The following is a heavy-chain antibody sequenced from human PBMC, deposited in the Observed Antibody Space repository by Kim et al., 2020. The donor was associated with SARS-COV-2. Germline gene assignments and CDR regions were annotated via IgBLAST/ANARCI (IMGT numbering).Heavy chain of an antibody. CDR2: GTST. V-gene: IGHV3-23*01. J-gene: IGHJ6*02. CDR3: ARASHMDV. Sequence: GTSTNYADSVKDRFGISRDNTENTQYLQESSLRGEDTAVDCCARASHMDVWGQGTTVTVSS.